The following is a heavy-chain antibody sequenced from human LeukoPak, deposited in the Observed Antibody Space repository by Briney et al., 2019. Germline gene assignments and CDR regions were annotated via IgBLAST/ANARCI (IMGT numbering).Heavy chain of an antibody. Sequence: PSETLSLTCAVYGGSFSGYYWSWIRQPPGKGLEWIGEINHSGSTNYNPSLKSRVTISVDTSKNQFSLKLSSVTAADTAVYYCASGVRRAGDYWGQGTLVTVSS. J-gene: IGHJ4*02. D-gene: IGHD2-2*01. CDR2: INHSGST. CDR1: GGSFSGYY. CDR3: ASGVRRAGDY. V-gene: IGHV4-34*01.